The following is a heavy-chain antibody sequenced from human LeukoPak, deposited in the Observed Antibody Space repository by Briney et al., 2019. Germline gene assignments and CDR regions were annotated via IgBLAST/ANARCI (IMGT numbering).Heavy chain of an antibody. CDR2: ISGSGTGT. V-gene: IGHV3-23*01. J-gene: IGHJ4*02. Sequence: PGGSLRLSCAASGFTFSSYAMSWVRQAPGKGLEWVPAISGSGTGTYYADSVKGRFTISRDNSKNTLYLQMNSLRAEDTAVYYCARGGIDLFDYWGQGTLVTVSS. CDR1: GFTFSSYA. CDR3: ARGGIDLFDY. D-gene: IGHD1-26*01.